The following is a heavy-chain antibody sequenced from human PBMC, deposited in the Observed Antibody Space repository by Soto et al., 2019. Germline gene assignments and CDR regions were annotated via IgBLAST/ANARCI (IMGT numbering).Heavy chain of an antibody. Sequence: EVQLVEAGGGLVQPGGSLRLSCAASGSTFSSSEMHWVRQATGKGLEWLSYISKSSSVIYYADSVKGRFTISRDNANYLLYLQMNSLRAEDTAFYFCASVNLRFSYGIYVGGQGTTVTVSS. CDR2: ISKSSSVI. CDR1: GSTFSSSE. J-gene: IGHJ6*02. V-gene: IGHV3-48*03. D-gene: IGHD3-3*01. CDR3: ASVNLRFSYGIYV.